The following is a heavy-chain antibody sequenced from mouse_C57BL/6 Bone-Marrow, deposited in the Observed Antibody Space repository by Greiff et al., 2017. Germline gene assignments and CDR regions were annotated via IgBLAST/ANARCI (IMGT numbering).Heavy chain of an antibody. V-gene: IGHV3-6*01. J-gene: IGHJ3*01. CDR1: GYSITSGYY. CDR2: ISYDGSN. Sequence: EVQLVESGPGLVKPSQSLSLTCSVTGYSITSGYYWNWIRQFPGNKLEWMGYISYDGSNNYNPSLKNRISITRDTSKNQFFLKLNSVTTEDTATYYCARDHTWFAYWGQGTLVTVSA. CDR3: ARDHTWFAY.